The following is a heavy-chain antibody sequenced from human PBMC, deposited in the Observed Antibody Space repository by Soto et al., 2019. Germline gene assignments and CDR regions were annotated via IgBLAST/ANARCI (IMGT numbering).Heavy chain of an antibody. CDR3: ARDDYGDYYYYGMDV. J-gene: IGHJ6*02. D-gene: IGHD4-17*01. CDR1: GFTFSSYG. Sequence: GGSLRLSCAASGFTFSSYGMHWVRQAPGKGLEWVAVIWYDGSNKYYADSVKGRFTISRDNSKNMLYLQMNSLRAEDTAVYYCARDDYGDYYYYGMDVWGQGTTVTVSS. CDR2: IWYDGSNK. V-gene: IGHV3-33*01.